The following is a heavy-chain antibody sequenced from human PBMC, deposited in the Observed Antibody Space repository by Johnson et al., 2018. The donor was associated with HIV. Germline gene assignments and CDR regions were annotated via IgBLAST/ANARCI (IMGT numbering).Heavy chain of an antibody. D-gene: IGHD5-24*01. V-gene: IGHV3-11*04. J-gene: IGHJ3*02. Sequence: QVQLVESGGGLVKPGGSLRLSCAASGFTFSDYYMSWIRQAPGKGLEWVSYISSSGSTIYYADSVKGRFTISRDNAKNSLYLQMNRLRAEDTAVYYCVRACRDGYTCDAFDIWGQGTMVTVSS. CDR1: GFTFSDYY. CDR3: VRACRDGYTCDAFDI. CDR2: ISSSGSTI.